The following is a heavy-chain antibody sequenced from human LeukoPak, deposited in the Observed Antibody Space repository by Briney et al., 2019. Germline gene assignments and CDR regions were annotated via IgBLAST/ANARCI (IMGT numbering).Heavy chain of an antibody. CDR3: ARVRQDYDFWGPYYYYYMDV. D-gene: IGHD3-3*01. CDR2: INPNSGGT. V-gene: IGHV1-2*02. J-gene: IGHJ6*03. CDR1: GYTFTGYY. Sequence: ASVKVSCKASGYTFTGYYMHWVRQAPGQGLGWMGWINPNSGGTNYAQKFQGRVTMTRDTSISTAYMELSRLRSDDTAVYYCARVRQDYDFWGPYYYYYMDVWGKGTTVTVSS.